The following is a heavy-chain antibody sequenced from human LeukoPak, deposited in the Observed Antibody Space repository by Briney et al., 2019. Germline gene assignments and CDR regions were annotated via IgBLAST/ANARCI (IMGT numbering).Heavy chain of an antibody. CDR3: ARGVAAAGADY. D-gene: IGHD6-13*01. Sequence: SETLSLTYTVSGGSISSGGYFWTWIRQHPGKGLEWIGYIYYSGSTYYNPSLKSRVTISVDTSKNQFSLKLSSVTAADTAVYYCARGVAAAGADYWGQGTLVTVSS. J-gene: IGHJ4*02. CDR2: IYYSGST. CDR1: GGSISSGGYF. V-gene: IGHV4-31*03.